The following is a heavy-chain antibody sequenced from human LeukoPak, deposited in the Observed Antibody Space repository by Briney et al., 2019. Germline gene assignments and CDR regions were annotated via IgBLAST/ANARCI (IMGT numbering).Heavy chain of an antibody. CDR1: GGSFSGYY. D-gene: IGHD3-9*01. V-gene: IGHV4-34*01. CDR2: INHSGST. CDR3: PIGLLNYY. Sequence: SETLSLTCAVYGGSFSGYYGRWLRQPPGKGLEWLGEINHSGSTNYNPSLKSRATISVDTSKNQFSLKLSSVTAADTAVYDCPIGLLNYYWGQGTLLTVPS. J-gene: IGHJ4*02.